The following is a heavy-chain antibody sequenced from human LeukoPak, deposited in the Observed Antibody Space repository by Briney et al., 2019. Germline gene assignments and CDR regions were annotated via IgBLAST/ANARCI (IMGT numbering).Heavy chain of an antibody. D-gene: IGHD6-13*01. J-gene: IGHJ6*02. CDR1: GGSISSYY. Sequence: SETLSLTCTVSGGSISSYYWSWIRQPPGKGLEWIGYIYYSGSTNYNPSLKSRVTISVDTSKNQSSLKLSSVTAADTAVYYCARDSVAARPGYYYYGMDVWGQGTTVTVSS. CDR3: ARDSVAARPGYYYYGMDV. CDR2: IYYSGST. V-gene: IGHV4-59*01.